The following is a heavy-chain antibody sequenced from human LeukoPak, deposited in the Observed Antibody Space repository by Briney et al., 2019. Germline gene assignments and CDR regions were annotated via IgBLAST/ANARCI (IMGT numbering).Heavy chain of an antibody. CDR3: ARSERTGYCSSTSCRNWFDP. CDR1: GYTFTGYY. V-gene: IGHV1-2*02. CDR2: INPNSGGT. D-gene: IGHD2-2*01. J-gene: IGHJ5*02. Sequence: ASVKVSCKASGYTFTGYYMHWVRQAPGQGLEWVGWINPNSGGTNYAQKFQGRVTMTRDTSISTAYMELSRLRSDDTAVYYCARSERTGYCSSTSCRNWFDPWGQGTLVTVSS.